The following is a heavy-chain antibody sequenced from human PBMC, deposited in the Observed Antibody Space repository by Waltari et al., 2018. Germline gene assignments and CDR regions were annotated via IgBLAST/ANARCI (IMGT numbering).Heavy chain of an antibody. J-gene: IGHJ3*01. Sequence: QLHLQESGPGLVKPSETLSLTCSVPGGSLTNNRHDWGWIRQPPGKGLEWAATISYTGATYNNPSLKSRVTISGDTSKNQFSLKLNSVTAADTAVYYCATYVGASIGTAAFDVWGQGTMVTVSS. V-gene: IGHV4-39*01. CDR3: ATYVGASIGTAAFDV. D-gene: IGHD3-16*01. CDR2: ISYTGAT. CDR1: GGSLTNNRHD.